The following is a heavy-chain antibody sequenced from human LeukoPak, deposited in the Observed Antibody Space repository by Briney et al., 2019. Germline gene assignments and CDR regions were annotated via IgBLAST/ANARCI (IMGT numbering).Heavy chain of an antibody. CDR3: ARVYSSYN. Sequence: GGSLRLSCAASGFTVSSNYMSWVRQAPGKGLEWVSVIYSGGSTYYADSVKGRFTISRDNSKNTLNLQMNSLRAEDAAVYYCARVYSSYNWGQGTLVTVSS. D-gene: IGHD2-21*01. CDR2: IYSGGST. V-gene: IGHV3-66*01. CDR1: GFTVSSNY. J-gene: IGHJ4*02.